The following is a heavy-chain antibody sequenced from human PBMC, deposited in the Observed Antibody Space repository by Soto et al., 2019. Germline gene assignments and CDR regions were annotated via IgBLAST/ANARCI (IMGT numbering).Heavy chain of an antibody. CDR3: ARATPRGGWFDP. J-gene: IGHJ5*02. CDR2: IYYSGYT. CDR1: GGSISTYY. Sequence: SETLSLTCTVSGGSISTYYWSWIRQPPGKGLEWIGYIYYSGYTNYNPSLKGRVTISVDTSKDQFSLTLSSVTAADTAVYYCARATPRGGWFDPWGQGTLVTVSS. V-gene: IGHV4-59*01. D-gene: IGHD3-10*01.